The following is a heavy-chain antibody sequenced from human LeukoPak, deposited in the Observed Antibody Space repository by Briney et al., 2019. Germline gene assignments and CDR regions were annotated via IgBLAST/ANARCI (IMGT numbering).Heavy chain of an antibody. CDR3: ARATLYDFWSGYSYYYYMDV. Sequence: ASVKVSCKASGYTFTSYYMHWVRQAPGQGLEWMGGIIPIFGTANYAQKFQGRVTITADESTSTAYMELSSLRSEDTAVYYCARATLYDFWSGYSYYYYMDVWGKGTTVTVSS. J-gene: IGHJ6*03. CDR1: GYTFTSYY. V-gene: IGHV1-69*13. D-gene: IGHD3-3*01. CDR2: IIPIFGTA.